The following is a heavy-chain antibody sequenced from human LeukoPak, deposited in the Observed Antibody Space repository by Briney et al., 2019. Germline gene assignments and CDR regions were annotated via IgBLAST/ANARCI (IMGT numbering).Heavy chain of an antibody. CDR1: GGSISSYY. Sequence: PSETLSLTCTVSGGSISSYYWSWIRQPPGKGLEWIGYIYYSGSTNYNPSLKSRVTISVDTSKNQFSLKLSSVTAADTAVYYCARDLAAAGIRDGVSWFDPWGQGTLVTVSS. CDR3: ARDLAAAGIRDGVSWFDP. J-gene: IGHJ5*02. V-gene: IGHV4-59*01. D-gene: IGHD6-13*01. CDR2: IYYSGST.